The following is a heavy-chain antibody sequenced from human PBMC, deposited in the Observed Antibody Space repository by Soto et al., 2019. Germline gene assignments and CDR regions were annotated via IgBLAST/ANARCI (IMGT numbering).Heavy chain of an antibody. J-gene: IGHJ3*01. CDR1: GDSISNSRW. Sequence: QVQLQESGPGLVKPSGTLSLTCAVSGDSISNSRWWTWVRQPPGKGLEWIGDIVHSGDTNYNPSLKSRVFISVDRSQNQFPLKVSSVTAADKAVYYGAYRTGWYRHDVWGQATLVTVSS. CDR2: IVHSGDT. V-gene: IGHV4-4*02. D-gene: IGHD6-19*01. CDR3: AYRTGWYRHDV.